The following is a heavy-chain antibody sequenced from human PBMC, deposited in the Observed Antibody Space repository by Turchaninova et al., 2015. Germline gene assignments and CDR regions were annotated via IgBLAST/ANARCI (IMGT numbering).Heavy chain of an antibody. CDR2: INSNGRIT. V-gene: IGHV3-74*03. Sequence: EVQLVESGGGLVQPGGSLRLACLASGFTLGNYWMSWVRQSQGQGLVWVAHINSNGRITTYADSVKGRFTISRDNAKNTLFLQMHSLRAEDTAVYYCARAAVSGAYCGADCDLWGRGTLVTVSS. CDR1: GFTLGNYW. J-gene: IGHJ2*01. CDR3: ARAAVSGAYCGADCDL. D-gene: IGHD4/OR15-4a*01.